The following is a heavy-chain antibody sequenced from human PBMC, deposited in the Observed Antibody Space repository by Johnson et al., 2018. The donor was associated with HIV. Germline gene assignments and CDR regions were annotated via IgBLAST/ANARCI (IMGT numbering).Heavy chain of an antibody. CDR1: GFSFSSYG. D-gene: IGHD3-9*01. J-gene: IGHJ3*02. CDR2: IRYDGSDK. CDR3: AKGLRYLDWLGANDACDI. Sequence: QVQLVESGGGVVQPWRSLRLSCVASGFSFSSYGTHWVRQAPGKGLEWVAFIRYDGSDKYYADSVKGRFNISRDNSNNTLYLQMNSLRAEDTAVYYCAKGLRYLDWLGANDACDIWGQGTMVTVSS. V-gene: IGHV3-30*02.